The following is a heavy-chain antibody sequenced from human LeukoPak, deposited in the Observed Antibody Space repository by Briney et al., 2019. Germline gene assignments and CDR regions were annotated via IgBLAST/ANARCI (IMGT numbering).Heavy chain of an antibody. Sequence: SETLSLTCTVSGGSISSSSYYWGWIRQPPGKGLEWIGSIYYSGSTYYNPSLKSRVTISVDTSKNQFSLKLSSVTAADTAVYYCARNAYHDYGAPFDYWGQGTLVTVSS. V-gene: IGHV4-39*07. CDR3: ARNAYHDYGAPFDY. J-gene: IGHJ4*02. CDR1: GGSISSSSYY. D-gene: IGHD4-17*01. CDR2: IYYSGST.